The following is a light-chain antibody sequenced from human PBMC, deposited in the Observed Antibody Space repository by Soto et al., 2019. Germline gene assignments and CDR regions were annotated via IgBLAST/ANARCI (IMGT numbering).Light chain of an antibody. Sequence: EIVMTQSPVTLSVSPGERATLSCRASQSVSSNLAWYQQKPGQAPRLLIYAASTRATGIPARFIGNGSGTEFTLTISSLQSEDFAVYYCQQYNNWPWTFGQGTKVDIK. CDR1: QSVSSN. V-gene: IGKV3D-15*01. CDR2: AAS. J-gene: IGKJ1*01. CDR3: QQYNNWPWT.